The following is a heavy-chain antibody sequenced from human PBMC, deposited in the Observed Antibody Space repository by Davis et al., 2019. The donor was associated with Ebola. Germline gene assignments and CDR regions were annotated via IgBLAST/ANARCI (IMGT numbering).Heavy chain of an antibody. Sequence: GESLKISCAASGSTVSSYTMSWLRQVPGKGLEWVSSISGASGGRKDYADSVKGRFTISRDNSRNTVYLQMNSLRAEDTAVYYCAEDPGRGVTYFDYWGQGTLVTVSS. V-gene: IGHV3-23*01. J-gene: IGHJ4*02. CDR2: ISGASGGRK. CDR3: AEDPGRGVTYFDY. CDR1: GSTVSSYT. D-gene: IGHD3-10*01.